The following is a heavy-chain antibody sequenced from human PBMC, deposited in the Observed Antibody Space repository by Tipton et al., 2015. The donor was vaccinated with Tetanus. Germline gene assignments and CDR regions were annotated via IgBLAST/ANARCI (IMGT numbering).Heavy chain of an antibody. CDR3: AKDITYGDNYYYGMDV. CDR2: ISWNSGSI. J-gene: IGHJ6*02. D-gene: IGHD4-17*01. CDR1: GFTFTNDA. V-gene: IGHV3-9*01. Sequence: SLRLSCAASGFTFTNDAMSWVRLAPGKGLEWVSGISWNSGSIGYADSVKGRFTISRDNAKNSLYLQMISLRAEDTALYYCAKDITYGDNYYYGMDVWGQGTTVTVSS.